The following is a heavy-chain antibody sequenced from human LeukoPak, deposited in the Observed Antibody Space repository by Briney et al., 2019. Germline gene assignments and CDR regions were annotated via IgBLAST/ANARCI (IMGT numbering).Heavy chain of an antibody. CDR3: AREHDFLIDYSFDY. D-gene: IGHD3-3*01. Sequence: ASVKVSCKASGYTFTGYYMHWVRQAPGQGLEWMGWINAGNGNTKYSQKLQGRVTITRDTSANTAYVELSSLRSEDTAVYYCAREHDFLIDYSFDYWGQGTLATVSS. V-gene: IGHV1-3*01. J-gene: IGHJ4*02. CDR1: GYTFTGYY. CDR2: INAGNGNT.